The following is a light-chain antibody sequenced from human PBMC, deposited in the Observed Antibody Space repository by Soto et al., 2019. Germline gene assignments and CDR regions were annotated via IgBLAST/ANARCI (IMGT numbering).Light chain of an antibody. CDR3: QQYDNWPRT. J-gene: IGKJ1*01. Sequence: EIVMTQSPATLSVSPGERATLSCRASQSVRSNLVWYQQNPGQPPRLLIYDASSRATGIPSRFSGSGSGTEFTLTISSLKSEDFAVYYCQQYDNWPRTFGQGTKVDIK. V-gene: IGKV3-15*01. CDR1: QSVRSN. CDR2: DAS.